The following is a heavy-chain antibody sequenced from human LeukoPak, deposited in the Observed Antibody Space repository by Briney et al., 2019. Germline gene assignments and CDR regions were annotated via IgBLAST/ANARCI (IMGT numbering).Heavy chain of an antibody. CDR1: GYTFTGYY. J-gene: IGHJ5*02. V-gene: IGHV1-18*04. CDR3: ARDGIAVDTGFDP. Sequence: GASVKVSCKASGYTFTGYYMHWVRQAPGQGLEWMGWIIPNSGNTNYAQKLQGRVTMTTDTSTSTAYMELRSLRSDDTAVYYCARDGIAVDTGFDPWGQGTLVTVSS. D-gene: IGHD6-19*01. CDR2: IIPNSGNT.